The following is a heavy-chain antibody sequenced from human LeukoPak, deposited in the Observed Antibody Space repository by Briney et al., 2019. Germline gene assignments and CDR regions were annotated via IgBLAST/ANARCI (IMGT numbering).Heavy chain of an antibody. V-gene: IGHV3-21*01. Sequence: GGSLRLSCAASGFTFSSYAMNWVRQAPGKWLEWVSSISSSSSYIYYADSVKGRFTISRGNAKNSLYLQMNSLRAEDTAVYYCARGTTVTNSHHDYWGQGTLVTVSS. CDR2: ISSSSSYI. D-gene: IGHD4-17*01. J-gene: IGHJ4*02. CDR3: ARGTTVTNSHHDY. CDR1: GFTFSSYA.